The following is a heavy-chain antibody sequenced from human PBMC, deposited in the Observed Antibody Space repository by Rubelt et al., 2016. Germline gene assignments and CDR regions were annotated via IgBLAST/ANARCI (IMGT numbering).Heavy chain of an antibody. CDR3: ARQYNV. CDR1: GGSISSSSYY. Sequence: QLQLQESGPGLVKPSETLSLTCTVSGGSISSSSYYWGWIRQPPGKGLEWIGSIYYSGRTYYTPSLKSRGTISVDTSKTQFSRKLSSVTAAETAVYYCARQYNVWGQGTTVTVSS. D-gene: IGHD1-1*01. V-gene: IGHV4-39*01. J-gene: IGHJ6*02. CDR2: IYYSGRT.